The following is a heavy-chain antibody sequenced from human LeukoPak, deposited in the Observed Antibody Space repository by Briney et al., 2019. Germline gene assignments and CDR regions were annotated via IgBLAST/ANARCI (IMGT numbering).Heavy chain of an antibody. CDR1: GYTLTELS. CDR2: FDPEDGET. J-gene: IGHJ4*02. V-gene: IGHV1-24*01. Sequence: GASVKVSCKVSGYTLTELSMHWVRQAPGKGLEWMGGFDPEDGETIYAQKFQGRVTMTEDTSTDTAYMGLSSLRSEDTAVYYCATPAFLEWLLPFDYWGQGTLVTVSS. D-gene: IGHD3-3*02. CDR3: ATPAFLEWLLPFDY.